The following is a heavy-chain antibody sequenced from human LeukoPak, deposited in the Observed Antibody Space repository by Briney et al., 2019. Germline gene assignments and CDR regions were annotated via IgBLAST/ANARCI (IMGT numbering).Heavy chain of an antibody. V-gene: IGHV4-39*07. J-gene: IGHJ4*02. D-gene: IGHD1-26*01. Sequence: SETLSLTCTVSGGSISSSSYYWGWIRQPPGKGLEWIGSIYYSGSTYYNPSLKSRVTISVDTSKNQFSLNLTSVTAADTAVYYCARRGSTAFDYWGQGTLVTVSS. CDR1: GGSISSSSYY. CDR3: ARRGSTAFDY. CDR2: IYYSGST.